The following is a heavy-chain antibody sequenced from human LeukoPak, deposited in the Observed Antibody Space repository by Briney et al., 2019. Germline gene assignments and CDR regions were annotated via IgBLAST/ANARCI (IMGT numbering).Heavy chain of an antibody. J-gene: IGHJ4*02. CDR1: GFSFRDFW. CDR2: INQGGSVK. D-gene: IGHD5-12*01. V-gene: IGHV3-7*01. Sequence: PGGSLRLSCAASGFSFRDFWMTWVRQAPGKGLEWVANINQGGSVKYYVDSVKGRFTISRDDAKSSLYVQMNSLRDEDTAVYYCARFGYSGWNLEYWGQGTLVTVSS. CDR3: ARFGYSGWNLEY.